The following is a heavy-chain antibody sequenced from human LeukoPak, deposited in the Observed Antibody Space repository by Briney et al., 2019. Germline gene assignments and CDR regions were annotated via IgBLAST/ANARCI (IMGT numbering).Heavy chain of an antibody. CDR1: GGSISSYY. V-gene: IGHV4-59*01. D-gene: IGHD2-21*01. CDR3: ARYCGGDCYPPDDAFDI. J-gene: IGHJ3*02. Sequence: PSETLSLTCTVSGGSISSYYWSWIRQPPGKGLEWIGYIYYSGSTNYNPSLKSRVTISVDTPKNQFSLKLSSVTAADTAVYYCARYCGGDCYPPDDAFDIWGQGTMVTVSS. CDR2: IYYSGST.